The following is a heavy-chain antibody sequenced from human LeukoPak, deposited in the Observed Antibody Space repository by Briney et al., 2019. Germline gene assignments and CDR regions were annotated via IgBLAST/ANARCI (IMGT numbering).Heavy chain of an antibody. CDR1: GGSFSGYY. CDR3: ARDQRYGDYV. CDR2: INHSGST. J-gene: IGHJ4*02. Sequence: SETLSLTCAVYGGSFSGYYWSWIRQPPGKGLEWIGEINHSGSTNYNPSLKSRVTISEDTSKNHFSLKLSSVTAADTAVYYCARDQRYGDYVWGQGTLVTVSS. V-gene: IGHV4-34*01. D-gene: IGHD4-17*01.